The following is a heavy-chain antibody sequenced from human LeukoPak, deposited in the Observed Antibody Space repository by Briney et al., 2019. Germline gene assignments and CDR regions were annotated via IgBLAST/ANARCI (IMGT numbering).Heavy chain of an antibody. Sequence: GSSVTVSCKASGGTFNNYVITWVRQAPGQGLEWMGGIIPIFGTVKHAQKFQGRVTITADKSTSTAYMELISLTSEDTAVYFCARSHSYGPPSWGQGTLVTVSS. CDR3: ARSHSYGPPS. D-gene: IGHD5-18*01. CDR1: GGTFNNYV. J-gene: IGHJ5*02. V-gene: IGHV1-69*06. CDR2: IIPIFGTV.